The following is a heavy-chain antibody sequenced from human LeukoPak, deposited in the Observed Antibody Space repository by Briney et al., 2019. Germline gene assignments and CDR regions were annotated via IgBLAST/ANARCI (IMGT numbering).Heavy chain of an antibody. CDR3: ARDIKRSRARWENLGFDP. D-gene: IGHD1-14*01. J-gene: IGHJ5*02. CDR2: VNPNSGDT. CDR1: GYTFTGYY. V-gene: IGHV1-2*02. Sequence: ASVKVSCKASGYTFTGYYLHWVRQAPGQGLEWMGCVNPNSGDTNYAQKLQGRVTMTTDTSTSTAYMELRSLRSDDTAVYYCARDIKRSRARWENLGFDPWGQGTLVTVSS.